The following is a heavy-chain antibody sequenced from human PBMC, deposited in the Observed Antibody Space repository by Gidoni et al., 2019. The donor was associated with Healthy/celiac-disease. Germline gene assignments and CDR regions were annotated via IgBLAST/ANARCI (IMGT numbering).Heavy chain of an antibody. V-gene: IGHV4-59*01. CDR2: IYYSGST. D-gene: IGHD6-13*01. CDR3: AREIAAAGTGFDY. J-gene: IGHJ4*02. Sequence: QVQLQESGPGLVKPSETLSLPCTVSGGPISSYYWSWIRQPPGKGLEWIGYIYYSGSTNYNPSLKSRVTISVDTSKNQFSLKLSSVTAADTAVPYCAREIAAAGTGFDYWGQGTLVTVSS. CDR1: GGPISSYY.